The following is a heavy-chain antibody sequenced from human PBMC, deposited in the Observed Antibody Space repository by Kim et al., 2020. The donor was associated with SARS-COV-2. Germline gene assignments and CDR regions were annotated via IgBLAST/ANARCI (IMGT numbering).Heavy chain of an antibody. CDR2: ISSSGSTI. J-gene: IGHJ5*02. V-gene: IGHV3-48*03. Sequence: GGSLRLSCAASGFTFSSYEMNWVRQAPGKGLEWVSYISSSGSTIYYADSVKGRFTISRDNAKNSLYLQMNSLRAEDTAVYYCARDSYGSGMSPAPIWFDPWGEGALVSVSS. CDR3: ARDSYGSGMSPAPIWFDP. CDR1: GFTFSSYE. D-gene: IGHD3-10*01.